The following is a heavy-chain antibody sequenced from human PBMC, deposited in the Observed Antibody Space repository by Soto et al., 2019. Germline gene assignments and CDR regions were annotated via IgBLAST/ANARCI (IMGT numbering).Heavy chain of an antibody. CDR1: VYSFTSYW. CDR2: IYPRDCDT. CDR3: ASPVRTYSYGSLPHDGFDL. D-gene: IGHD5-18*01. J-gene: IGHJ3*01. V-gene: IGHV5-51*01. Sequence: PWQSLKNSGNVSVYSFTSYWIDWVRQIPGKGLEWMGIIYPRDCDTSHSPSFQVQVIITADKSITTAYRQWFSLKASDTAMPYCASPVRTYSYGSLPHDGFDLCAEAIMVTVSS.